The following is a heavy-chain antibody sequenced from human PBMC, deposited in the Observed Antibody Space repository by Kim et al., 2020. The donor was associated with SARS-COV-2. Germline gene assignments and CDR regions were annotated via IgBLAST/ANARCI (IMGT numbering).Heavy chain of an antibody. D-gene: IGHD6-19*01. J-gene: IGHJ4*02. CDR2: IYSGGSST. Sequence: GGSLRLSCAASGFTFSSYAMSWVRQAPGKGLEWVSVIYSGGSSTYYADSVKGRFTISRDNSKNTLYLQMNSLRAEDTAVYYCSKSQYSSGYDYCGQGTL. CDR3: SKSQYSSGYDY. CDR1: GFTFSSYA. V-gene: IGHV3-23*03.